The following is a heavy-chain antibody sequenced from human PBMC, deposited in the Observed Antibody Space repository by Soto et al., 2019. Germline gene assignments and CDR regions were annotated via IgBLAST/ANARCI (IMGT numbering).Heavy chain of an antibody. CDR2: TNHSGST. Sequence: SETLSLTCAVYGGSFSGYYWSWIRQPPGKGLEWIGETNHSGSTNYNPSLKSRVTISVDTSKNQFSLKLSSVTAADTAVYYCARRRAIFGVVTVWGQGTLVTVSS. CDR1: GGSFSGYY. J-gene: IGHJ4*02. CDR3: ARRRAIFGVVTV. D-gene: IGHD3-3*01. V-gene: IGHV4-34*01.